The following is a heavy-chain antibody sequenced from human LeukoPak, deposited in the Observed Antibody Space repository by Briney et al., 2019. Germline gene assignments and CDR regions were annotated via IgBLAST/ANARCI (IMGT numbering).Heavy chain of an antibody. CDR1: GFTFSSYA. CDR3: ARARGIAAPDWFDP. V-gene: IGHV3-33*08. CDR2: IWYDGSNK. Sequence: GGSLRLSCAAAGFTFSSYAMHWVRQAPGKGLEWVAVIWYDGSNKYYADSVKGRFTISRDNSKNTLYLQMNSLRAEDTVVYYCARARGIAAPDWFDPWGQGTLVTVSS. D-gene: IGHD6-13*01. J-gene: IGHJ5*02.